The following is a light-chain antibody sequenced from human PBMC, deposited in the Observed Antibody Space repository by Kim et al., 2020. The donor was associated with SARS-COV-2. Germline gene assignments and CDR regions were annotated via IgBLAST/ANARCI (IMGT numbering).Light chain of an antibody. Sequence: ALGQTVGITCQGDSLRSYYASRYQQKPGQAPVLVIYGKNNRPSGIPDRFSGSSSGNTASLTITGAQAEDEADYYCNSRDSSGNHWVFGGGTQLTVL. CDR1: SLRSYY. V-gene: IGLV3-19*01. CDR2: GKN. CDR3: NSRDSSGNHWV. J-gene: IGLJ3*02.